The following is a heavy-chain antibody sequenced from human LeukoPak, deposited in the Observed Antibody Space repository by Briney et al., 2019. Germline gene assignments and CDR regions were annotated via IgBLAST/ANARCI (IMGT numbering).Heavy chain of an antibody. D-gene: IGHD2-21*01. V-gene: IGHV3-7*01. Sequence: AGGSLTLSCAASGFTFSNYWMTWVRRAPGKGLEWVANIRRDGSETHYVDSVMGRFTISRDNAKNSVYLQMNSLRVEDTAVYYCARGVLNPQLFGYWGQGTLVTVSS. CDR3: ARGVLNPQLFGY. CDR1: GFTFSNYW. CDR2: IRRDGSET. J-gene: IGHJ4*02.